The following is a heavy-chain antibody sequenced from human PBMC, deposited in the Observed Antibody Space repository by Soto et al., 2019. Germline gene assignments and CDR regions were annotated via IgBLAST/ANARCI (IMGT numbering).Heavy chain of an antibody. V-gene: IGHV3-13*01. Sequence: GGSLRLSCAASGFTFSSYDMHWVRQATGKGLEWVSAIGTAGDTYYPGSVKGRFTNSRENAKNSLYLQMNSLRAGDTAVYYCARVSYDSSGYDYWGQGTLVTVSS. D-gene: IGHD3-22*01. CDR2: IGTAGDT. CDR1: GFTFSSYD. CDR3: ARVSYDSSGYDY. J-gene: IGHJ4*02.